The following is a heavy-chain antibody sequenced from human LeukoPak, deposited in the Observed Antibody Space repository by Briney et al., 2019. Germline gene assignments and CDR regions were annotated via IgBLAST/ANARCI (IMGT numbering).Heavy chain of an antibody. J-gene: IGHJ4*02. CDR2: ISRSSGGSI. V-gene: IGHV3-48*03. D-gene: IGHD6-19*01. CDR1: GFTFSNYE. Sequence: GGSLRLSCAASGFTFSNYEMNWVRQAPGKGLEWGSYISRSSGGSIYYADSVKGRFTISRDNAKNALYLQMNSLRAEDTAVYYCARDSSGWYYFDYWGQGILVTVSS. CDR3: ARDSSGWYYFDY.